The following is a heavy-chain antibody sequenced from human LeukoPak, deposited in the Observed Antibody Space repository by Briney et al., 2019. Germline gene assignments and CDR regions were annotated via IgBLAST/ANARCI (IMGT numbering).Heavy chain of an antibody. V-gene: IGHV1-2*02. CDR2: INPNSGGT. Sequence: GASVKVSCKASGYTFTDYYIHWVRQAPGQGLEWMGRINPNSGGTDYAQEFRGRVTMTRDTSISTAYLDLSGLRSDDTAVYFCAREIWYYSQWGQGTLVTVSS. CDR1: GYTFTDYY. CDR3: AREIWYYSQ. J-gene: IGHJ4*02. D-gene: IGHD6-13*01.